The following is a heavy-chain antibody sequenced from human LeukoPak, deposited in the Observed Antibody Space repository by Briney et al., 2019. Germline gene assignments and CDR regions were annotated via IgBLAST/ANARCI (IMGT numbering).Heavy chain of an antibody. J-gene: IGHJ5*02. Sequence: GGSLRLSCAVSGFTFSNAWMSWVRQAPGKGLEWVGRIKSKTDGGQTEHAAPVKDRLTISRDETKNTLYLQMNSLKTEDTAVYYCTTDQSRIRKGFVPWGQGTLVTVSS. D-gene: IGHD1-14*01. CDR2: IKSKTDGGQT. V-gene: IGHV3-15*01. CDR3: TTDQSRIRKGFVP. CDR1: GFTFSNAW.